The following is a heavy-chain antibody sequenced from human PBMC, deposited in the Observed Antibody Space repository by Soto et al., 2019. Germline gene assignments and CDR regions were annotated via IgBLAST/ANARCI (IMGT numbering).Heavy chain of an antibody. CDR1: GGSISSYY. D-gene: IGHD1-26*01. J-gene: IGHJ4*02. CDR2: VYYSGST. V-gene: IGHV4-59*01. CDR3: ARRYGGNFDY. Sequence: SETLCITCTVAGGSISSYYWSWIRQPPGKGLEWIGYVYYSGSTNYNPSLKSRVTISVDTSKNQFSLKVRSVTAADTAVYYCARRYGGNFDYWGQGTLVTSPQ.